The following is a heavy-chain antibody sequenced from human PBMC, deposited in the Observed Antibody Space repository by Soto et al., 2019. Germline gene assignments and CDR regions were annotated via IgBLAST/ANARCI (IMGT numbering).Heavy chain of an antibody. V-gene: IGHV4-31*03. D-gene: IGHD4-17*01. CDR3: ATMHDSGDYAPFEN. J-gene: IGHJ4*02. CDR1: GGSIRSGGYY. CDR2: IYYSGGT. Sequence: QVKLQESGPGLVKPSQTLSLSCTVSGGSIRSGGYYWRWIRQHPGKGLEWIGYIYYSGGTDYNPSLKSRVTMSPDTSTNQVSLRLTAVTAAATEVYFCATMHDSGDYAPFENWGQGTLVTVAT.